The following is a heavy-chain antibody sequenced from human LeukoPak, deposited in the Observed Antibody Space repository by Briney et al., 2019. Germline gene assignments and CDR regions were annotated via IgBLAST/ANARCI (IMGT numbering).Heavy chain of an antibody. Sequence: PGGSLRLSCAASGFTVSSNYMSWVRQAPGKGLEWVSVIYSGGSTYYADSVKGRFTISRDNSKNTLYLQMNSLRAEDTAVYYCAKSLWDIVVVVAATPPDYWGAGNPGTVSS. CDR1: GFTVSSNY. J-gene: IGHJ4*02. D-gene: IGHD2-15*01. CDR2: IYSGGST. V-gene: IGHV3-53*01. CDR3: AKSLWDIVVVVAATPPDY.